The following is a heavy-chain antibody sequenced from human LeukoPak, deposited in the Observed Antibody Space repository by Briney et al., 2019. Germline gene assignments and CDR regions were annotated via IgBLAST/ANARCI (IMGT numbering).Heavy chain of an antibody. CDR3: ARGGIGEYDYIWGSYRYIGHHPNYFDY. Sequence: PSETLSLTCAVYGGSFSGYYWSWIRQPPGKGLEWIGEINHSGSTNYNPSLKRRVTISVDTSKNQFSLKLSSVTAADTAVYYCARGGIGEYDYIWGSYRYIGHHPNYFDYWGQGTLVTVSS. V-gene: IGHV4-34*01. CDR1: GGSFSGYY. CDR2: INHSGST. D-gene: IGHD3-16*02. J-gene: IGHJ4*02.